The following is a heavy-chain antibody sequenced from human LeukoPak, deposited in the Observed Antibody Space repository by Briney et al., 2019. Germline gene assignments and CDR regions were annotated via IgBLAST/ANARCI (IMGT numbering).Heavy chain of an antibody. CDR1: GFTFKTYG. Sequence: GGSLRLSCAASGFTFKTYGMHWVRQAPGKGLEWVSVISGSSGSTYYADSVKGRFTISRDNSKNTLYLQMNSLRAEDTAVYYCAKNQHRYFDWLLIDYWGQGTLVTVSS. V-gene: IGHV3-23*01. D-gene: IGHD3-9*01. CDR2: ISGSSGST. J-gene: IGHJ4*02. CDR3: AKNQHRYFDWLLIDY.